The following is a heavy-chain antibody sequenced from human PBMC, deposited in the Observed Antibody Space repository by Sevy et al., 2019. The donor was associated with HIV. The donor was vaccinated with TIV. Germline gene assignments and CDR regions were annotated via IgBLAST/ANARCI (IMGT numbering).Heavy chain of an antibody. V-gene: IGHV1-3*01. D-gene: IGHD3-10*01. Sequence: ASVNVSCKASGYRFTSYAMHWVRQAPGQGLEWMGWINGGNGNTKYSQKFQGRVTITRDTSASTGYLELGSLRSEDTAVFYCARDSNGSGGGYHFDYWGQGTLVTVSS. CDR3: ARDSNGSGGGYHFDY. CDR1: GYRFTSYA. J-gene: IGHJ4*02. CDR2: INGGNGNT.